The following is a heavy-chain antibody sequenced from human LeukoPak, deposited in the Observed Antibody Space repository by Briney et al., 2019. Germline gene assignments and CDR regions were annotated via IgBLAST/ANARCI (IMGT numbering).Heavy chain of an antibody. V-gene: IGHV3-21*01. D-gene: IGHD3-9*01. CDR1: GFTFSRYS. CDR3: ARIRGYYDILTGWDY. J-gene: IGHJ4*02. CDR2: ISNTGSYI. Sequence: GGSLRLSCAASGFTFSRYSMNWVRQAPGKGLEWASSISNTGSYISYAEFVKGRFSISRDNAKNSLYLQMNSLRAEDTAVYYCARIRGYYDILTGWDYWGQGTLVTVSS.